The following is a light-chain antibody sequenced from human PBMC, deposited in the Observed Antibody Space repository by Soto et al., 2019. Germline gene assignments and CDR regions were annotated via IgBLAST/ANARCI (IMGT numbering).Light chain of an antibody. J-gene: IGKJ2*01. Sequence: EIVLTQSPGTLSLSPGERATLSCRASQNIITYLAWYQQKPGQAPRLLIYGASTRATGVPDRLSGSGSGADFTLTIHRLEPEDFAVYFCQHYYRLPPTYGQGTKLEV. CDR1: QNIITY. V-gene: IGKV3-20*01. CDR2: GAS. CDR3: QHYYRLPPT.